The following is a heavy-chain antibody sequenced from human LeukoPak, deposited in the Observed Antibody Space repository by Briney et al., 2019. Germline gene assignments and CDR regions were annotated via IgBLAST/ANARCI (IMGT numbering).Heavy chain of an antibody. CDR2: IRYDGSNK. Sequence: PGGSLRLSCAASGFTFSSYGMHWVRQAPGKGLEWVAFIRYDGSNKYYADSVKGRFTISGDNAKNSLYLQMNSLRAEDTAVYYCARDGLAAAGTYYYYYMDVWGKGTTVTVSS. CDR3: ARDGLAAAGTYYYYYMDV. V-gene: IGHV3-30*02. CDR1: GFTFSSYG. D-gene: IGHD6-13*01. J-gene: IGHJ6*03.